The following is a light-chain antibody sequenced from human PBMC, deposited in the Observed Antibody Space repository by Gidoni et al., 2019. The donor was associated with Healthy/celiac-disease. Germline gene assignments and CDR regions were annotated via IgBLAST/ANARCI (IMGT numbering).Light chain of an antibody. Sequence: DIQMTPSPASLSASVGDRVPITCRASQRISSYLNWYQQKPGKAPKRLIYAASSLQSGVPSRFSGSGSGTDFNLTISSLQPEDFATDYWQQSYRTPPTFGQGTKVEIK. CDR3: QQSYRTPPT. CDR2: AAS. CDR1: QRISSY. J-gene: IGKJ1*01. V-gene: IGKV1-39*01.